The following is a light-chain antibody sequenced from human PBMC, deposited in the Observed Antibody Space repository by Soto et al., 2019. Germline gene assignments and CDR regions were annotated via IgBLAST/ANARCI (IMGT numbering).Light chain of an antibody. Sequence: DIVMTQSPLSLPVTPGEPAYISCRSIQSLLHSNGYNYLDWYLQKPGQSPQLLIYLGSNRASGVPDRFSGRGSGTDFKLKISRVEAEDVGVYECMQGTHWTITFGQGTRLEIK. CDR3: MQGTHWTIT. CDR1: QSLLHSNGYNY. CDR2: LGS. V-gene: IGKV2-28*01. J-gene: IGKJ5*01.